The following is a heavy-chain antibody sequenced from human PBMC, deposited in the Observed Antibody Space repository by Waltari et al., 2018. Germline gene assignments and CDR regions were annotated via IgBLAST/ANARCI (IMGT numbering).Heavy chain of an antibody. D-gene: IGHD6-19*01. CDR3: AKDTTSSGSDV. V-gene: IGHV3-23*03. J-gene: IGHJ6*04. CDR2: IYSGGST. Sequence: EVQLLESGGGLVQPGGSLRLSCAASGFTFSSYAMSWVRQAPGKGLEWVSVIYSGGSTYYADSVKGRFTISRDNSKNTLYLQMNSLRAEDTAVYYCAKDTTSSGSDVWGKGTTVTVSS. CDR1: GFTFSSYA.